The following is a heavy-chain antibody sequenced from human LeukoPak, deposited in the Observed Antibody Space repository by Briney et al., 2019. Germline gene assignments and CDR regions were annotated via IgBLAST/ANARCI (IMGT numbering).Heavy chain of an antibody. Sequence: PGGSLRLSCAASGFTFSSYSMNWVRQAPGKGLEWVSSISSSSSYIYYADSVRGRFTISRDNAKNSLYLQMNSLRAEDTAVYYCARGLSGSYYWDYYYHMDVWGKGTTVTVSS. CDR1: GFTFSSYS. CDR3: ARGLSGSYYWDYYYHMDV. CDR2: ISSSSSYI. D-gene: IGHD3-10*01. V-gene: IGHV3-21*01. J-gene: IGHJ6*03.